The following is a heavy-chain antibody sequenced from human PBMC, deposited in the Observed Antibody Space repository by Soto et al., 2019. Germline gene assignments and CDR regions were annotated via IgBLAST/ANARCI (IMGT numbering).Heavy chain of an antibody. D-gene: IGHD5-18*01. V-gene: IGHV3-21*01. CDR3: AKPGVDTAMAPFDY. J-gene: IGHJ4*02. CDR1: GFTFSSYN. CDR2: ISTSSSYI. Sequence: GGSLRLSCAASGFTFSSYNMNWVRQAPGKGLEWVSSISTSSSYISYADSVRGRFTISRDNAKNSLYLHMNSLRAEDTAVYYCAKPGVDTAMAPFDYWGQGTLVTVSS.